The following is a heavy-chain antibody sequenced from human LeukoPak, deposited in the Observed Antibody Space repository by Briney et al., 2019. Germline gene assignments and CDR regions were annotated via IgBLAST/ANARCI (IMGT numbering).Heavy chain of an antibody. D-gene: IGHD5-24*01. J-gene: IGHJ4*02. V-gene: IGHV4-31*03. CDR3: ARVGPVPRWLQYRGYVDY. Sequence: SQTLSLTCTVSGGSISSGGYYWSWIRQHPGEGLEWIGYIYYSGSTYYNPSLKSRVTISVDTSKNQFSLKLSSVTAADTAVYYCARVGPVPRWLQYRGYVDYWGQGTLVTVSS. CDR1: GGSISSGGYY. CDR2: IYYSGST.